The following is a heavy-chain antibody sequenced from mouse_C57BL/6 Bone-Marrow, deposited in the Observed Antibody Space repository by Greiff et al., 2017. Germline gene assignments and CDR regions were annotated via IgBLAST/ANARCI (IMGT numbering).Heavy chain of an antibody. CDR3: ARGNYYGRRDRWYFDV. J-gene: IGHJ1*03. Sequence: QVQLQQSGAELARPGASVKLSCKASGYTFTSYGISWVKQRTGQGLEWIGEIYPRSGNNYYNEKFKGKATLTAGKSSSTAYMELRSLTSEAAAVYFCARGNYYGRRDRWYFDVWGTGTTVTVSS. CDR1: GYTFTSYG. CDR2: IYPRSGNN. V-gene: IGHV1-81*01. D-gene: IGHD1-1*01.